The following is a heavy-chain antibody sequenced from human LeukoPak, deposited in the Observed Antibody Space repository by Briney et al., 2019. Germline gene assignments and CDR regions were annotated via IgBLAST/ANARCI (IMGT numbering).Heavy chain of an antibody. Sequence: SVKVSCKASGGTFISYAISWVRQAPGQGLEWMGGIIPIFGTANYAQKFQGRVTITADESTSTAYMELSSLRSEDTAVYYCARDPSSGSYPTPYYFDYWGQGTLVTVSS. D-gene: IGHD1-26*01. CDR1: GGTFISYA. CDR2: IIPIFGTA. CDR3: ARDPSSGSYPTPYYFDY. V-gene: IGHV1-69*13. J-gene: IGHJ4*02.